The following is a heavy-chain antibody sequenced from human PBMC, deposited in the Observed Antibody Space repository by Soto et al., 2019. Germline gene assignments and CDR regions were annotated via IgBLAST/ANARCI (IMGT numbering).Heavy chain of an antibody. CDR1: GYTFTSYS. J-gene: IGHJ4*02. D-gene: IGHD5-18*01. V-gene: IGHV5-51*01. CDR3: ASAMKYSYGYF. CDR2: IYTSDSDT. Sequence: GESLKISCKGSGYTFTSYSIGWVRQMPGKGLEWMGIIYTSDSDTRYSPSFQGQVTISVDKSISTAYLQWSSLKASDTAIYYCASAMKYSYGYFWGQGTLVTVPQ.